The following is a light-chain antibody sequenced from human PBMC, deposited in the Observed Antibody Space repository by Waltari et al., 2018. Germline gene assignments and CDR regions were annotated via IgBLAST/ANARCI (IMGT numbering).Light chain of an antibody. CDR3: QQYNSYSWT. V-gene: IGKV1-5*01. CDR2: DAS. CDR1: QSNSSW. Sequence: DIQMTQSPSTLSASVAARVTITCRASQSNSSWLAWYQQKPGKVPKLLIDDASSLESGVPSRFSGSGSGTEFTLTISSLQPDDFATYYCQQYNSYSWTFGQGTKVEIK. J-gene: IGKJ1*01.